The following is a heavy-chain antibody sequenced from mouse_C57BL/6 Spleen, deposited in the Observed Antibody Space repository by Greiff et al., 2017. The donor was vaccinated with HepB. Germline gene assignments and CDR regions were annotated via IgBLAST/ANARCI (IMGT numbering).Heavy chain of an antibody. J-gene: IGHJ3*01. D-gene: IGHD3-2*02. Sequence: EVQLQQSGAELVKPGASVKLSCTASGFNIKDYYMHWVKQRTEQGLEWIGRIDPEDGETKYAPNFQGKATITADTSSNKAYLQLSSLTSEDTAVYYCAIDSSGFAYWGQGTLVTVSA. CDR2: IDPEDGET. V-gene: IGHV14-2*01. CDR3: AIDSSGFAY. CDR1: GFNIKDYY.